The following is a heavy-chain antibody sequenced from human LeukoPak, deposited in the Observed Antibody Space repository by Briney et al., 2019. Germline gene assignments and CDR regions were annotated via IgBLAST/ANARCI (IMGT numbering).Heavy chain of an antibody. CDR3: ARDRPPNYFDD. J-gene: IGHJ4*02. V-gene: IGHV1-2*02. CDR1: GYTFTDYH. CDR2: INPNSGGT. Sequence: ASVKVSCKASGYTFTDYHMHWVRQAPDQGLEWMGWINPNSGGTNYAKKFQGRVSMTRDTSTSTAYMELSSLRSEDTAVYYCARDRPPNYFDDWGQGTLVTVSS.